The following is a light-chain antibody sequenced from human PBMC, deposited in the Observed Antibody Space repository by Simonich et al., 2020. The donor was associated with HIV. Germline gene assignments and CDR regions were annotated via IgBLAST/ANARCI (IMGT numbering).Light chain of an antibody. CDR2: KAS. Sequence: DIQMTQSPSTLSASVGDRVTITCRASQSICSWLAWYQQKPGKAPKHLIYKASSLERGVPSRCSGSGSGTEFTLTISSLQPDDFATYYCQQYNSYPWTFGQGTKVEIK. CDR1: QSICSW. CDR3: QQYNSYPWT. J-gene: IGKJ1*01. V-gene: IGKV1-5*03.